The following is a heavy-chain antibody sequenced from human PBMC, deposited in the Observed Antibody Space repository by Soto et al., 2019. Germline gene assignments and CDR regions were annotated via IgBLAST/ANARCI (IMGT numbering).Heavy chain of an antibody. J-gene: IGHJ1*01. CDR3: ARVPYYDRYFHL. V-gene: IGHV4-31*03. Sequence: QVQLHESGPGLVKPSQTLSLTCTVSGGSVSTAAYYWSWIRQHPGKGLEWIGYIFYGGTTYYNPSLKSRLTISVDTSKNQFSLTLASVTAAATAVYYCARVPYYDRYFHLWGQGTLVTVSS. CDR2: IFYGGTT. CDR1: GGSVSTAAYY. D-gene: IGHD3-22*01.